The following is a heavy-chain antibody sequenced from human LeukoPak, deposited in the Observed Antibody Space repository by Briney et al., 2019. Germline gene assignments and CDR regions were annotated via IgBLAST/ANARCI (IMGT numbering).Heavy chain of an antibody. V-gene: IGHV3-33*01. CDR2: TWYDGRNK. J-gene: IGHJ4*02. D-gene: IGHD3-10*01. CDR1: GITFNA. Sequence: GTSLRLSCAASGITFNAIHWVRQAPGKGLEWVALTWYDGRNKYYADSVKGRFTISIDNSKNMVYLHMNSLRADDTAVYYCAREIFGSGSYPDFWGQGTLVTVSS. CDR3: AREIFGSGSYPDF.